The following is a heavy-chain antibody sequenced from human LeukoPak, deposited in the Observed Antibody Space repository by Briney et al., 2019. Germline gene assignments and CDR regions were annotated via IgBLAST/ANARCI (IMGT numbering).Heavy chain of an antibody. D-gene: IGHD4-23*01. Sequence: PSETLSLTCAVYGGSFSGYYWSWIRQPPGKGLEWIGYIYHSGSTYYNPSLKSRVTISVDRSKNQFSLKLSSVTAADTAVYYCARKYGGFDCWGQGTLVTVSS. V-gene: IGHV4-34*01. J-gene: IGHJ4*02. CDR1: GGSFSGYY. CDR2: IYHSGST. CDR3: ARKYGGFDC.